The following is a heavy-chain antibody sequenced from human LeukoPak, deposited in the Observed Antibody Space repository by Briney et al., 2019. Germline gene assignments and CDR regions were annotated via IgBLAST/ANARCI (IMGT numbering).Heavy chain of an antibody. CDR1: GFTFSSYA. J-gene: IGHJ4*02. CDR2: ISGSGGST. D-gene: IGHD3-10*01. Sequence: GGSLRLSCAASGFTFSSYAMSWVRQAPGKGLEWVPAISGSGGSTYYADSVKGRFTISRDNSKNTLYLQMNGLRAEDTAVYYCAKDYGSGSYYPPRLDYWGQGTLVTVSS. V-gene: IGHV3-23*01. CDR3: AKDYGSGSYYPPRLDY.